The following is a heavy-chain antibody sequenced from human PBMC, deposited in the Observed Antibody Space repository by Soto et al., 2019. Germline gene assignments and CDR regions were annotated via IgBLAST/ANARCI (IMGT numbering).Heavy chain of an antibody. V-gene: IGHV3-30*18. Sequence: QVQLVESGGGVVQPGRSLRLSCAASGFTFSSYGMHWVRQAPGKGLEWVAVISYDGSNKYYADSVKGRFTISRDNSQNTLYLQMNRLRAEDTAVYYCAKEKYSNYDSYYGMDVWGQGTTVTVAS. D-gene: IGHD4-4*01. CDR1: GFTFSSYG. CDR2: ISYDGSNK. J-gene: IGHJ6*02. CDR3: AKEKYSNYDSYYGMDV.